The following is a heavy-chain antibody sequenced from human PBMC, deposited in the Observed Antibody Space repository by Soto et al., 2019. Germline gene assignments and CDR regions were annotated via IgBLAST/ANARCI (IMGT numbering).Heavy chain of an antibody. CDR2: IIPIFGTA. J-gene: IGHJ5*02. V-gene: IGHV1-69*01. CDR1: GGTFSSYA. D-gene: IGHD3-22*01. CDR3: GTRSGGYYENYNWFDP. Sequence: QVQLVQSGAEVKKPGYSVKVSCKASGGTFSSYAISWVRQAPGQGLEWMGGIIPIFGTANYARKFQGRVTITADESTSTAYMELSSLRSDDTAVYYCGTRSGGYYENYNWFDPWGQGTLVTVSS.